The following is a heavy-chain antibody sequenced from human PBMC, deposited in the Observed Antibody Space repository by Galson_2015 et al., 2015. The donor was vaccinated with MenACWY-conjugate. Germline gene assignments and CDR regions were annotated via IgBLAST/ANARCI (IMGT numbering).Heavy chain of an antibody. CDR2: ISSNNRDT. CDR3: ARGGVTILGVVFYGMDV. CDR1: GFTFSAYY. Sequence: SLRLSCAASGFTFSAYYMSWIRHTPGKGLEWVSYISSNNRDTNYAESVRGRFTISRDNAKNLLYLQMNSLRAEDTAFYYCARGGVTILGVVFYGMDVWGQGTTVTVSS. V-gene: IGHV3-11*06. J-gene: IGHJ6*02. D-gene: IGHD3-3*01.